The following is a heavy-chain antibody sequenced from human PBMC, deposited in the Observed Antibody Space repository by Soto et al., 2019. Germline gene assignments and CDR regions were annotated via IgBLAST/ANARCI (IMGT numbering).Heavy chain of an antibody. V-gene: IGHV3-7*03. CDR2: IKQDGSEK. Sequence: EVQLVESGGGLVQPGGPLRLSCAASGFTFSSYWMSWVRQAQGQGLECVANIKQDGSEKYYVDSVKGRFTISRDNAKNSLYLQMNSLRAEDTAVYYCARGSGIYDFWSGWGQGTLVTVSS. D-gene: IGHD3-3*01. J-gene: IGHJ4*02. CDR3: ARGSGIYDFWSG. CDR1: GFTFSSYW.